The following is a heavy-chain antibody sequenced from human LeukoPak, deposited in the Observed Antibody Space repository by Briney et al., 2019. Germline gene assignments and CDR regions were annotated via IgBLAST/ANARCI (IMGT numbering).Heavy chain of an antibody. D-gene: IGHD1-26*01. CDR2: IKPNSGDT. Sequence: ASVKVSCKASGFTLTGYYMHWVRQDPRQGLQWMGWIKPNSGDTDYAQKFQGRVTMTRDTSISTAYMELSRLRSDDTAVYYCARVPGAFENNWFDPWGQGTLVTVSS. V-gene: IGHV1-2*02. J-gene: IGHJ5*02. CDR3: ARVPGAFENNWFDP. CDR1: GFTLTGYY.